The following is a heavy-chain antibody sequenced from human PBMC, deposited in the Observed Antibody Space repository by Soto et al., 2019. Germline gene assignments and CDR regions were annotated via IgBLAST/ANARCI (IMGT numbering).Heavy chain of an antibody. D-gene: IGHD1-1*01. CDR1: GFTFTNAW. V-gene: IGHV3-15*01. J-gene: IGHJ4*02. CDR3: TTPEVLASDYFFDY. Sequence: EVQLVESGGGLVKPGGSLRLSCAASGFTFTNAWMTWVRQAPGKGLEWVGRIKSNTDGGTADYAAPVTGRFTISRDDSKNTLYLQMNSLKTEDTAMYYCTTPEVLASDYFFDYWGQGTLVTVSS. CDR2: IKSNTDGGTA.